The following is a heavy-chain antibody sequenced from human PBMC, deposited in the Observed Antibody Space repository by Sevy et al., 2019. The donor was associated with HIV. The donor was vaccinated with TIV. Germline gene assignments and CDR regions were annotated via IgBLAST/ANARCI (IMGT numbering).Heavy chain of an antibody. Sequence: GGSLRLSCAASGFTFSSYEMTWVRQAPGKGLEWVSSISSSGTTVYYGDSVEGRFTISRDNPKNSLYLQMNSLRAEDTAVYYCARKGGAYDIGFDPWGQGTLDTVSS. CDR1: GFTFSSYE. CDR3: ARKGGAYDIGFDP. V-gene: IGHV3-48*03. CDR2: ISSSGTTV. J-gene: IGHJ5*02. D-gene: IGHD3-22*01.